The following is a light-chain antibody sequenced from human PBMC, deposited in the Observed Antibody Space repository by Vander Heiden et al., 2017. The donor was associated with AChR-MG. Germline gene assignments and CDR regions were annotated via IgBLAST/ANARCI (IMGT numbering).Light chain of an antibody. Sequence: YELTQPSSVSVSPGQTARLTCSGHTLTNQYAYWYQQRPGQAPVLLIFKDNERRSGIPERFSGSSSGTLVTLTISGVQVEDEADYYCQSAHKTETGDHYVLFGGGTKLTV. J-gene: IGLJ3*02. CDR1: TLTNQY. CDR3: QSAHKTETGDHYVL. CDR2: KDN. V-gene: IGLV3-25*03.